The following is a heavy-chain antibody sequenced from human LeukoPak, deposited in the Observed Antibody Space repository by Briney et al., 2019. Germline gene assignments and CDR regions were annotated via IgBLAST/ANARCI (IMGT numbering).Heavy chain of an antibody. D-gene: IGHD2-2*02. J-gene: IGHJ4*02. CDR3: ARDWGVVVPAAIDY. CDR2: ISSSSSTI. Sequence: GGSLRLSCAASGFTFSTYGMHWVRQAPGKGLEWVSYISSSSSTIYYADSVKGRFTISRDNAKNSLYLQMNSLRDEDTAVYYCARDWGVVVPAAIDYWGQGTLVTVSS. CDR1: GFTFSTYG. V-gene: IGHV3-48*02.